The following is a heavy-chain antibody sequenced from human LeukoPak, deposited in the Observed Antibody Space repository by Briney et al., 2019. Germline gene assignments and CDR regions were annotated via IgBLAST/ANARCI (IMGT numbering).Heavy chain of an antibody. CDR2: MNPNSGNT. Sequence: ASVKVSCKASGHTFTSYDINWVRQATGQGLEWMGWMNPNSGNTGYARKFQGRVTMTRNTSISTAYMELSSLRSEDTAVYYCARGRSTSSPFDPWGQGTLVTVSS. CDR3: ARGRSTSSPFDP. D-gene: IGHD2-2*01. V-gene: IGHV1-8*01. J-gene: IGHJ5*02. CDR1: GHTFTSYD.